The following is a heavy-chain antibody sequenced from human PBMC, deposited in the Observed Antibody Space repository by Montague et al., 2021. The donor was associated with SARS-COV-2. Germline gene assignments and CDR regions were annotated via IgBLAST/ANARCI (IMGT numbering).Heavy chain of an antibody. V-gene: IGHV4-4*02. CDR3: ARAQKTISGMLIPPYYFDS. D-gene: IGHD3-3*01. J-gene: IGHJ4*02. Sequence: SETLSLTCSVSGHSIWSSDWWTWVRQPPGKGLEWIGEIYHSGSTTYNPSLKSRVTISVDKSKNQFSLTLTSLTAADTAVYYCARAQKTISGMLIPPYYFDSGGQGTLVPASP. CDR2: IYHSGST. CDR1: GHSIWSSDW.